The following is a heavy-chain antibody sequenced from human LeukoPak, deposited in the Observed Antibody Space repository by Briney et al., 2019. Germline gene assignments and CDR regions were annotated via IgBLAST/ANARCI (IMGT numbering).Heavy chain of an antibody. CDR3: AGGGYCSSSSCYYYYYYMDV. Sequence: PGGSLRLSCAASGFTFSSYSMNWVRQAPGKGLEWVSSISSSSSYIYYADSVKGQFTISRDNAKNSLYLQMNTLRAEDTAVYYCAGGGYCSSSSCYYYYYYMDVWGKGTTVTVSS. CDR1: GFTFSSYS. CDR2: ISSSSSYI. J-gene: IGHJ6*03. V-gene: IGHV3-21*01. D-gene: IGHD2-2*01.